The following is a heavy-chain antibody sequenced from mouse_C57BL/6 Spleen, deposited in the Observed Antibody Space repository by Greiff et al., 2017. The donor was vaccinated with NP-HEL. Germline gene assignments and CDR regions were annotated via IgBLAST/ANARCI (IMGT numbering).Heavy chain of an antibody. V-gene: IGHV1-85*01. CDR3: ARSVGYFDV. CDR2: IYPRDGST. CDR1: GYTFTSYD. J-gene: IGHJ1*03. Sequence: VHLVESGPELVKPGASVKLSCKASGYTFTSYDINWVKQRPGQGLEWIGWIYPRDGSTKYNEKFKGKATLTVDTSSSTAYMELHSLTSEDSAVYFCARSVGYFDVWGTGTTVTVSS.